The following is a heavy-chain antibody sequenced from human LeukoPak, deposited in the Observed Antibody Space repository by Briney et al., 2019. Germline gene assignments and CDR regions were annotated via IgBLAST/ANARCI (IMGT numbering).Heavy chain of an antibody. J-gene: IGHJ4*02. Sequence: GGSLRLSCAASGFTFSSYAMSWVRHAPGKGLEWVTAISGSDPGTYYADSVKGRFTISRDNSKNTLYLQMNSLRVEDTAVYYCAKAPAGHCRGRTCHPFYYRGQGTLVTVSS. CDR3: AKAPAGHCRGRTCHPFYY. V-gene: IGHV3-23*01. CDR2: ISGSDPGT. CDR1: GFTFSSYA. D-gene: IGHD2-21*01.